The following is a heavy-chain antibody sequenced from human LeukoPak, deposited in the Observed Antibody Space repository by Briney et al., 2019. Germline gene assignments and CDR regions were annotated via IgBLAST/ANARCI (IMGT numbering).Heavy chain of an antibody. D-gene: IGHD1-26*01. J-gene: IGHJ4*02. CDR3: ARQSPQYSGSYWSFDY. V-gene: IGHV5-51*01. CDR1: GYSFTSYW. CDR2: IYPGHSDT. Sequence: GESLKISCKGSGYSFTSYWIGWVRQMPGKGLEGMGIIYPGHSDTRYSPSVQGQVTISADKSIRTAYLQWSGLKASDTAMYYCARQSPQYSGSYWSFDYWGQGTLVTVSS.